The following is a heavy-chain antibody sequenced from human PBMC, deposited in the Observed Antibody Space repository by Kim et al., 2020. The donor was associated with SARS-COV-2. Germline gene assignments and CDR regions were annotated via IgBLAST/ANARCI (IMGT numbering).Heavy chain of an antibody. CDR2: N. Sequence: NVYAFSVKSRLALNPDPSKNQFSLQLNSVTPEDTALYFCARTTATMFDFWGQGTLVTVSS. J-gene: IGHJ4*02. V-gene: IGHV6-1*01. CDR3: ARTTATMFDF. D-gene: IGHD5-12*01.